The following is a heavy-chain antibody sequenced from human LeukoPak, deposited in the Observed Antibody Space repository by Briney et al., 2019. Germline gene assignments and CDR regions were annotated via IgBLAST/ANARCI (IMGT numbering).Heavy chain of an antibody. CDR2: INPNSGGT. D-gene: IGHD1-26*01. CDR3: ARDLRAFRGGSYYGLRVPY. Sequence: EASVKVSCKASGYTFIGYYIHWVRQTPGQGLEWMGWINPNSGGTNYAQKFQGRVTMTRDTSISTAYMELSRLRSDDTAVYYCARDLRAFRGGSYYGLRVPYWGQGTLVTVSS. V-gene: IGHV1-2*02. J-gene: IGHJ4*02. CDR1: GYTFIGYY.